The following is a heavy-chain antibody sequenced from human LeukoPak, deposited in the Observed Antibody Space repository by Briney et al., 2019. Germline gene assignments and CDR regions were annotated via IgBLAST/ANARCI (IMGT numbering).Heavy chain of an antibody. V-gene: IGHV5-51*01. CDR1: GYRFTSYW. CDR2: IYPGDSDT. Sequence: GESLKISCKGSGYRFTSYWIGWVRQMPGKGLEWMGIIYPGDSDTRYSPSFQGQVTISADKSISTAYLQWSSLKASDTAMYYCARQVRGIVPAASPFDYWGQGTLVTVSS. CDR3: ARQVRGIVPAASPFDY. D-gene: IGHD2-2*01. J-gene: IGHJ4*02.